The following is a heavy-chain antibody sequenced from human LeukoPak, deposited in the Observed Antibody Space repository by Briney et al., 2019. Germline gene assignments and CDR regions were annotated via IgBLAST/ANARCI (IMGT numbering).Heavy chain of an antibody. Sequence: GGSLRFSCAASGFTFSSYAMSWVRQAPGKGLEWVSAISGSGGSTYYADSVKGRFTISRDNSKNTLYLQMNSLRAEDTAVYYCAKCGGWGATYNWFDPWGQGTLVTVSS. J-gene: IGHJ5*02. CDR3: AKCGGWGATYNWFDP. CDR1: GFTFSSYA. D-gene: IGHD1-26*01. V-gene: IGHV3-23*01. CDR2: ISGSGGST.